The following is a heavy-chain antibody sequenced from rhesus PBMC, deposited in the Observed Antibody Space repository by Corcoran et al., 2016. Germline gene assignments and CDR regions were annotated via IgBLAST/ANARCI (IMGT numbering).Heavy chain of an antibody. CDR3: ARERDSSGWYGAY. J-gene: IGHJ4*01. CDR1: GGSVSSNN. V-gene: IGHV4-160*01. D-gene: IGHD6-31*01. CDR2: IYGRRGRT. Sequence: QVQLQESGPGLVKPSETLSLTCAVSGGSVSSNNWRWIRQPPGKGLEWVGRIYGRRGRTDSHPSLNSRCTISKYTAKNQFSLNLSSVTAADTALYYCARERDSSGWYGAYWGQGVLVTVSS.